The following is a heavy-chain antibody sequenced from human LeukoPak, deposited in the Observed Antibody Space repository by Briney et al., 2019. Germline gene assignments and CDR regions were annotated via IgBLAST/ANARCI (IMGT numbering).Heavy chain of an antibody. CDR3: ARDGPYSGSYSGGMLSYFDY. D-gene: IGHD1-26*01. CDR1: GFTVSSNS. Sequence: GGSLRLSCTVSGFTVSSNSMSWVRQAPGKGLEWVSFIYSDNTHYSDSVKGRFTISRDNSKNTLYLQMNSLRAEDTAVYYCARDGPYSGSYSGGMLSYFDYWGQGTLVTVSS. J-gene: IGHJ4*02. V-gene: IGHV3-53*01. CDR2: IYSDNT.